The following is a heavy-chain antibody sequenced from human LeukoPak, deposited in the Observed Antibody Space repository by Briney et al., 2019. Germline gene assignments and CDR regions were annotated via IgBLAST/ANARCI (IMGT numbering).Heavy chain of an antibody. J-gene: IGHJ4*02. V-gene: IGHV4-39*07. CDR2: ISYGGST. D-gene: IGHD1-26*01. Sequence: PSETLSLTCTVSGGSISSVGYYWGWIRQPPGKGLQWIGSISYGGSTYYNPSLKSRVTISVDTSKNQFSLKLSSVTAADTAVYYCARRLRPGSYDDYWGQGTLVTVSS. CDR3: ARRLRPGSYDDY. CDR1: GGSISSVGYY.